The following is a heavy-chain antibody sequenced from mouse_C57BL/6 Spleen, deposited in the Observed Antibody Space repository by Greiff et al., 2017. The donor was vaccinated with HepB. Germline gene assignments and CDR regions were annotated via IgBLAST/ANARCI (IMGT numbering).Heavy chain of an antibody. J-gene: IGHJ1*03. V-gene: IGHV1-82*01. CDR2: IYPGDGDT. CDR3: ARPGTERYFDV. D-gene: IGHD4-1*01. CDR1: GYAFSSSW. Sequence: QVQLQQSGPELVKPGASVKISCKASGYAFSSSWMNWVKQRPGKGLEWIGRIYPGDGDTNYNGKFKGKATLTADKSSSTAYMQLSSLTSEDSAVYFCARPGTERYFDVWGTGTTVTVSS.